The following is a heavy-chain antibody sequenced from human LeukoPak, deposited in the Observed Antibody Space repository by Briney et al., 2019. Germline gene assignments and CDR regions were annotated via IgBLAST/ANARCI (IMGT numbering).Heavy chain of an antibody. D-gene: IGHD2-2*01. CDR3: ARTYCSSTSCLVDY. J-gene: IGHJ4*02. Sequence: PGGSLRLSCAASGFTFSSYAMHWVRQAPGKGLEDVSAISSNGGSTYYANSVKGRFTISRDNSKNTLYLQMGSLRAEDMTMYYCARTYCSSTSCLVDYWGQGTLVTVSS. CDR2: ISSNGGST. CDR1: GFTFSSYA. V-gene: IGHV3-64*01.